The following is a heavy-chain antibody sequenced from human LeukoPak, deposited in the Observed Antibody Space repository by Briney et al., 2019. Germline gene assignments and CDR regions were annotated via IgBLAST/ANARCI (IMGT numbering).Heavy chain of an antibody. CDR2: IKPDGTTK. Sequence: GGSLRLSCAASGFPFSSYSMTWVRQAPGKGLEWVANIKPDGTTKFYVDSVKGRFTISRDNALNSLYLQMNSLRAEDTAIYYCARSVPYGTTWYGRSDYWGQGTLVTVSS. D-gene: IGHD6-13*01. J-gene: IGHJ4*02. CDR1: GFPFSSYS. CDR3: ARSVPYGTTWYGRSDY. V-gene: IGHV3-7*03.